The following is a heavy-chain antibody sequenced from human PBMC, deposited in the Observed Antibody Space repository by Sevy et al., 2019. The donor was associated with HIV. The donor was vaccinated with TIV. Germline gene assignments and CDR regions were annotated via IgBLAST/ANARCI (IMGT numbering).Heavy chain of an antibody. CDR3: ARGIAVAGTRGYYYGMDV. J-gene: IGHJ6*02. V-gene: IGHV3-30-3*01. CDR1: GFTFSSYA. CDR2: ISYDGSNK. Sequence: GSLRLSCAASGFTFSSYAMHWVRQAPGKGLEWVAVISYDGSNKYYADSVKGRFTISRDNSKNTLYLQMNSLRAEDTAVYYCARGIAVAGTRGYYYGMDVWGQGTTVTVSS. D-gene: IGHD6-19*01.